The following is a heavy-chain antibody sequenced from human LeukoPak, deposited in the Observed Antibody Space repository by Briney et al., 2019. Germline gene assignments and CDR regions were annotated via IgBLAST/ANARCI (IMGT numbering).Heavy chain of an antibody. J-gene: IGHJ4*02. D-gene: IGHD5-18*01. CDR1: GFTFSNAW. CDR2: IKSKTDGGTT. V-gene: IGHV3-15*01. Sequence: GGSLRLSCAASGFTFSNAWMSWVRQAPGKGLEWVGRIKSKTDGGTTDYSGPVKGRFTISRDDAKNTLSLQMNSLKTEDTALYYCSTHPGYSYGNWGQGTLVTVSS. CDR3: STHPGYSYGN.